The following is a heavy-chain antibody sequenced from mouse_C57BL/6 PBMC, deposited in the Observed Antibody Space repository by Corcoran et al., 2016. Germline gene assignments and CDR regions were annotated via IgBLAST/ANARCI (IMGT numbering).Heavy chain of an antibody. CDR2: IFPGSGST. CDR1: GYTFTDYY. Sequence: QVQLQQSGPELVKPGASVKISCKASGYTFTDYYINWVKQRPGQGLEWIGWIFPGSGSTYYNEKFKGKATLTVDKSSSTAYMLLSSLTSEDSAVYFCEREDYYGSRGDAMDYGGQGTSVTVSS. J-gene: IGHJ4*01. CDR3: EREDYYGSRGDAMDY. D-gene: IGHD1-1*01. V-gene: IGHV1-75*01.